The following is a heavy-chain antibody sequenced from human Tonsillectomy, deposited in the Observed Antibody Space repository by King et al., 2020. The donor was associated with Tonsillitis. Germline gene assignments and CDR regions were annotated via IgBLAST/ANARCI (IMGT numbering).Heavy chain of an antibody. V-gene: IGHV3-30-3*01. Sequence: VQLVESGGGVVQPGRSLRLSCAASGFTFSSYAMHWVRQAPGKGLEWVAVISYDGSNKYYADSVKGRFTISRDNSKNTLYLQMNSLRAEDTAVYYCARGGEVLGVRGSDYWGQGTLVTVSS. J-gene: IGHJ4*02. D-gene: IGHD3-10*01. CDR2: ISYDGSNK. CDR3: ARGGEVLGVRGSDY. CDR1: GFTFSSYA.